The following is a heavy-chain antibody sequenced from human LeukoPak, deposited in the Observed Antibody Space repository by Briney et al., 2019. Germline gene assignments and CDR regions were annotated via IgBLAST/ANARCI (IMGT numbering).Heavy chain of an antibody. CDR1: GFTFSSYA. Sequence: GGSLRLSCAASGFTFSSYAMSWVRQAPGKGLEWVSAISGSGGSTYYADSVKGRFTISRDDSKNTLYLQMNSLRAEDTAVYYCAKDSCSSTSCYISGFFDPWGQGTLVTVSS. D-gene: IGHD2-2*02. CDR2: ISGSGGST. V-gene: IGHV3-23*01. CDR3: AKDSCSSTSCYISGFFDP. J-gene: IGHJ5*02.